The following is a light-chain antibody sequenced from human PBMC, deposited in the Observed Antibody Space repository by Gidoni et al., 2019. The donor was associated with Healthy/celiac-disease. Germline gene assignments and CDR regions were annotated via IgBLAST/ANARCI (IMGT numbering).Light chain of an antibody. CDR3: QQYNNWAGS. Sequence: EIVMTQSPATLSVSPGERATLSCRASQSVSSNLAWYQQKPGQAPRLLIYGASTRATGIPARFSGSGSGTEFTLTISSLQSEDFAVYYCQQYNNWAGSFGQXTKLEIK. J-gene: IGKJ2*03. CDR1: QSVSSN. V-gene: IGKV3-15*01. CDR2: GAS.